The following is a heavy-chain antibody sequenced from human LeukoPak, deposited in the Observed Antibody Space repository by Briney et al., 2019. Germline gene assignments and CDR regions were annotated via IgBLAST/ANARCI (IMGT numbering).Heavy chain of an antibody. D-gene: IGHD3-10*01. V-gene: IGHV3-23*01. CDR3: AKVRSGSYGSGSYYNDPNWFAP. CDR1: GFTFSSYA. CDR2: ISGSGGST. J-gene: IGHJ5*02. Sequence: GGSLRLFCAASGFTFSSYAMSWVGQAPGKGLEWGSAISGSGGSTCYADSVKGRFTISRDNSKNTLYLQMNSLRADDTAVYYCAKVRSGSYGSGSYYNDPNWFAPWGQGTLVTVSS.